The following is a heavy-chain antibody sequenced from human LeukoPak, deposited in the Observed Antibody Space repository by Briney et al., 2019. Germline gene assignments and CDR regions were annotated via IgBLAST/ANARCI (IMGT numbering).Heavy chain of an antibody. Sequence: SETLSLTCAVYGGSFSGYYWSWIRQLPGKGLEWIGEINHSGSTNYNPSLKSRVTISVDTSKNQFSLKLSSVTAADTAVYYCARGPDYYGSGSYFRVYYYYYMDVWGKGTTVTVSS. J-gene: IGHJ6*03. CDR3: ARGPDYYGSGSYFRVYYYYYMDV. V-gene: IGHV4-34*01. CDR1: GGSFSGYY. CDR2: INHSGST. D-gene: IGHD3-10*01.